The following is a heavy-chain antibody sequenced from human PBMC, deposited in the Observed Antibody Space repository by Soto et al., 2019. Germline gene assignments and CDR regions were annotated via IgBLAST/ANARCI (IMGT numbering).Heavy chain of an antibody. CDR1: GFTFSSYA. J-gene: IGHJ4*02. CDR2: ISYDGSNK. CDR3: ARGGYYDSSGYYYWVY. Sequence: GGSLRLSCAASGFTFSSYAMHWVRQAPGKGLEWVAVISYDGSNKYYADSVKGRFTISRDNSKNTLYLQMNSLRAEDTAVYYCARGGYYDSSGYYYWVYWGQGTLVTVSS. V-gene: IGHV3-30-3*01. D-gene: IGHD3-22*01.